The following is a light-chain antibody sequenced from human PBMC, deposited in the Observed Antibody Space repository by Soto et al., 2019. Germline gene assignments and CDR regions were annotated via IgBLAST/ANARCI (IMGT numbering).Light chain of an antibody. CDR3: QQYNTWPPIT. V-gene: IGKV3-15*01. Sequence: EVVMTQSPATLSMSPWETATLSCRASQSVSSSLAWYQQKPGQAPRLLIYAASTRATGLPARFSGSGSGTDFTLTISSLQSEDFAVYYCQQYNTWPPITFGQGTRLEIK. CDR2: AAS. J-gene: IGKJ5*01. CDR1: QSVSSS.